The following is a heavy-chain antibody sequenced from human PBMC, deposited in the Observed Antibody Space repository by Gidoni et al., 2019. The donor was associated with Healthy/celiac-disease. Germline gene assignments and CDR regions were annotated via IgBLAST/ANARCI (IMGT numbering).Heavy chain of an antibody. D-gene: IGHD3-22*01. CDR1: GGSISSYD. CDR2: IYDSGST. Sequence: QVQLQEACPGLVKPSEPLSLTCTVSGGSISSYDWSWLRQPPGKGLGWFGYIYDSGSTNSIPSLKSRVTISVDPTQNPFSLWLSSVTAADTAVYYCARERYYDSSGSYAFDIWGQGPMFTVSS. J-gene: IGHJ3*02. CDR3: ARERYYDSSGSYAFDI. V-gene: IGHV4-59*01.